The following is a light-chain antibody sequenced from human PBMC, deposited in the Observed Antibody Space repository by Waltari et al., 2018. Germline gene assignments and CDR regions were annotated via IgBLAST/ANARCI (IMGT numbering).Light chain of an antibody. CDR3: QSYDSLSGSM. Sequence: QSVLTQPPSVSGAPGQRVTISCTGSSSNIGAGYDVHWYQHLPGKVPKLLIYGNSARPAGVPLRFSVSKSGTSAYLASTGLQAEDEATYYCQSYDSLSGSMFGGGTKLTVL. V-gene: IGLV1-40*01. CDR2: GNS. CDR1: SSNIGAGYD. J-gene: IGLJ3*02.